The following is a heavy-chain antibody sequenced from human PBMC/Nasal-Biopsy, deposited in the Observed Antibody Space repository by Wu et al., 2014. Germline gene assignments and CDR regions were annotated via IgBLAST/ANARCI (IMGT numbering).Heavy chain of an antibody. CDR2: TYYSGNT. V-gene: IGHV4-59*01. J-gene: IGHJ5*02. D-gene: IGHD2-2*01. CDR3: ARGTSKMADL. Sequence: TLSLTCTVSGGSISSYSWNWIRQPPGKGLEWIGYTYYSGNTNFNPSLRSRVTVSVDTSKKQISLNLTSVTAADTAVYYCARGTSKMADLWGQGTLVTVSS. CDR1: GGSISSYS.